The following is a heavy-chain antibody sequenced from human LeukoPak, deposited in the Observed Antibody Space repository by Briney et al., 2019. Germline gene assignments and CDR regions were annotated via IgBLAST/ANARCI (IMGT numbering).Heavy chain of an antibody. CDR3: ARDPHVGITITIHRGAFDI. D-gene: IGHD3-9*01. J-gene: IGHJ3*02. V-gene: IGHV1-18*01. CDR2: ISAYNGNT. Sequence: GASVKVSCKASGYTFTSCGISWVRQAPGQGLEWMGWISAYNGNTNYAQKLQGRVTMTTDTSTSTAYMELRSLRSDDTAVYYCARDPHVGITITIHRGAFDIWGQGTMVTVSS. CDR1: GYTFTSCG.